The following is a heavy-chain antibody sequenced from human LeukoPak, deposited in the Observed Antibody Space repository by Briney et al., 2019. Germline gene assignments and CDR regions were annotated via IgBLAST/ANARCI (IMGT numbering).Heavy chain of an antibody. D-gene: IGHD1-26*01. CDR2: INHRGST. V-gene: IGHV4-34*01. J-gene: IGHJ3*02. CDR1: GGSFSGYY. Sequence: SETLSLTCAVYGGSFSGYYWSWIRQPPGKGLEWVGEINHRGSTNYNPSLKSGVTISIDTSKKQFSLKLTSGTAADTAVYYCAREMEVGQYDAFDISGQGEMVTVSS. CDR3: AREMEVGQYDAFDI.